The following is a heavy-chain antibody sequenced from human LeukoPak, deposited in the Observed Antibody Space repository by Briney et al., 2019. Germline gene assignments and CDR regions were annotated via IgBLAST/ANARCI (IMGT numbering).Heavy chain of an antibody. CDR2: IYYSVST. D-gene: IGHD2-2*01. CDR3: ARRFSHYGVVIVPGADAFDI. V-gene: IGHV4-39*01. J-gene: IGHJ3*02. CDR1: GGSISSSSYY. Sequence: SETLSLTCTVSGGSISSSSYYWGWIRQPPGKGLEWIGSIYYSVSTYYNPSLKSRVTISVDTSKNQFSLKLSSVTAADTAVYYCARRFSHYGVVIVPGADAFDIWGQGTLVTVSS.